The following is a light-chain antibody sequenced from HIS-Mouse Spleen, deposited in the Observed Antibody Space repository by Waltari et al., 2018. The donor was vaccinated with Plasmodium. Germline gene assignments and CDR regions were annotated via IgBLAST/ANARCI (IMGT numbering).Light chain of an antibody. CDR2: EDS. J-gene: IGLJ3*02. CDR3: YSTDSSGNHRV. Sequence: SYELTQPPSVAVSPVQTARITCSGDALPKTYDYWYQQKSGQAHVLVIYEDSKRHSGIPERFSGSSSGTMATLTISGAQVEDEADYYCYSTDSSGNHRVFGGGTKLTVL. V-gene: IGLV3-10*01. CDR1: ALPKTY.